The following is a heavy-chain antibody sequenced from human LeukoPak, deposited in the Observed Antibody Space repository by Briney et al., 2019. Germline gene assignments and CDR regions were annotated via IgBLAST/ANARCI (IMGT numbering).Heavy chain of an antibody. V-gene: IGHV1-18*01. J-gene: IGHJ6*03. CDR1: GYTFTSYG. D-gene: IGHD2-2*01. CDR2: ISAYNGNT. Sequence: ASVKVSCKASGYTFTSYGISWVRQAPGQGLEWMGWISAYNGNTNYAQKLQGRVTMTTDTSTSTAYMELRSLGSDDTAVYYCARRFGYCSSTSCRKSYYYYYMDVWGKGTTVTVSS. CDR3: ARRFGYCSSTSCRKSYYYYYMDV.